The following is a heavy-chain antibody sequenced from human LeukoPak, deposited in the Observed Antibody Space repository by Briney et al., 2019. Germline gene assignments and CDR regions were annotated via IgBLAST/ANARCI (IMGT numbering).Heavy chain of an antibody. CDR2: INHSGST. V-gene: IGHV4-34*01. Sequence: PSETLSLTCAVYGGSFSGYYWSWIRQPPGKGLEWIGEINHSGSTNYNPSLKSRVTISVDTSKNQFSLKLSSVTAADTAVYCCARGSRYCSGGSCYSGFNWFDPWGQGTLVTVSS. J-gene: IGHJ5*02. D-gene: IGHD2-15*01. CDR3: ARGSRYCSGGSCYSGFNWFDP. CDR1: GGSFSGYY.